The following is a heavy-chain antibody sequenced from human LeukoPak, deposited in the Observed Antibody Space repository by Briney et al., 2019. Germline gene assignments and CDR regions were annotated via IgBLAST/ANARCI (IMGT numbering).Heavy chain of an antibody. D-gene: IGHD3-10*01. CDR2: IFDSGAPS. Sequence: GGSLRLSCVASRISFRHHAMNWVRQAPGKGLEWVSSIFDSGAPSYYADSVKGRFTISRDNSKNTLYLQMNSLRAEDTAVYYCANLLLWFGELPKNFDYWGQGTLVTVSS. CDR1: RISFRHHA. J-gene: IGHJ4*02. CDR3: ANLLLWFGELPKNFDY. V-gene: IGHV3-23*01.